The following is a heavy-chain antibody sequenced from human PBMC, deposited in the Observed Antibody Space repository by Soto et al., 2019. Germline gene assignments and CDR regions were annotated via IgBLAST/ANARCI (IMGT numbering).Heavy chain of an antibody. J-gene: IGHJ6*02. Sequence: EVQLVESGGGLVQPGGSLRLSCAASGFTFSSFHMNWVRQAPGRGLEWVAYITSSSDTIYYSDSVKGRFTISRDNGKNSLFLQKNSLRDEDTAVYYCARVVVVIPPGYYYAMDVWGQGTTVTVSS. CDR2: ITSSSDTI. CDR1: GFTFSSFH. D-gene: IGHD3-22*01. V-gene: IGHV3-48*02. CDR3: ARVVVVIPPGYYYAMDV.